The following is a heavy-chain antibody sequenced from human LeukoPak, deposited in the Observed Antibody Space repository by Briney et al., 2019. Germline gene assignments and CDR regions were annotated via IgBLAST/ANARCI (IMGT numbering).Heavy chain of an antibody. CDR3: ARRYYDFWSGYYTDY. CDR2: MNPNSGNT. V-gene: IGHV1-8*01. J-gene: IGHJ4*02. CDR1: GYTFTNYD. Sequence: ASVKVSCKASGYTFTNYDINWVRQTTGQGLECMGWMNPNSGNTGYAQNFQGRVTITRNTSISTAYMELSSLRSEDTAVYYCARRYYDFWSGYYTDYWGQGTLVTVSS. D-gene: IGHD3-3*01.